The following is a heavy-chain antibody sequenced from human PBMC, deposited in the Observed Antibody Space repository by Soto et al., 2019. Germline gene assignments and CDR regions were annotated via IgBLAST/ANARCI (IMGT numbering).Heavy chain of an antibody. J-gene: IGHJ4*02. CDR3: ARDHYREMATTYQFGGFDY. CDR1: GFTFSDYY. D-gene: IGHD3-10*01. Sequence: QVQLVESGGGLVKPGGSLRLSCAASGFTFSDYYMSWIRQAPGKGLEWVSYISSSGSTIYYADSVKGRFTISRDNAKNSLYLQMNSLRAEDTAVYYCARDHYREMATTYQFGGFDYWGQGTLVTVSS. V-gene: IGHV3-11*01. CDR2: ISSSGSTI.